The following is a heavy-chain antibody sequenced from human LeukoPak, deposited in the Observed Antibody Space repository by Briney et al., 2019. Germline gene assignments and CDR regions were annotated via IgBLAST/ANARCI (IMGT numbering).Heavy chain of an antibody. D-gene: IGHD3-9*01. CDR1: GGSISSYY. J-gene: IGHJ6*04. Sequence: PSETLSLTCTVSGGSISSYYWSWIRQPPGKGLEWIGYIYYSGSTNYNPSLKSRVTISVDTSKNQFSLKLSSVSAADTAVYYCARDRYFAPGVGYYYYYGMDVWGKGTAVTVSS. CDR3: ARDRYFAPGVGYYYYYGMDV. V-gene: IGHV4-59*01. CDR2: IYYSGST.